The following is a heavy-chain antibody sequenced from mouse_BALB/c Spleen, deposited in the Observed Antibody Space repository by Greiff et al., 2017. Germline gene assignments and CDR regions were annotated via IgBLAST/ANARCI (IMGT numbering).Heavy chain of an antibody. CDR1: GFTFSNYW. CDR3: TSSYRDCYFDV. Sequence: EVMLVESGGGLVQPGGSMKFSCVASGFTFSNYWMNWVRQSPEQGLEWVAEIRLKSNNYATHYAESVKGRFTISRDDSKSSVYLQMNNLRAEDTGIYYCTSSYRDCYFDVWGAGTTVTVSS. CDR2: IRLKSNNYAT. V-gene: IGHV6-6*02. D-gene: IGHD1-1*01. J-gene: IGHJ1*01.